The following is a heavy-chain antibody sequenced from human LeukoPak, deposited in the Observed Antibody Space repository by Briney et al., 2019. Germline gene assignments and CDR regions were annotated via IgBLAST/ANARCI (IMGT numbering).Heavy chain of an antibody. CDR1: GGSFSGYY. Sequence: PSETLSLTCAVYGGSFSGYYWSWICQPPGKGLEWIGEINHSGSTNYNPSLKSRVTISVDTSKNQFSLRLSSVTAADTAVYYCARDRDYYGSGRFDPWGQGTLVTVSS. CDR3: ARDRDYYGSGRFDP. J-gene: IGHJ5*02. CDR2: INHSGST. D-gene: IGHD3-10*01. V-gene: IGHV4-34*01.